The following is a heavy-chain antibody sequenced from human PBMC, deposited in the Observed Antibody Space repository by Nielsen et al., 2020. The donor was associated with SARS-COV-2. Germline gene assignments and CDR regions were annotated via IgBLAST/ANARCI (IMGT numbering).Heavy chain of an antibody. Sequence: GESLKISCAASGFTFSSYGMHWVRQAPGKGLEWVAVISYDGSNKYYADSVKGRFTISRDNSKNTLYLQMNSLRAEDTAVYYCAKGGSYRQPFDYWGQGTLVTVSS. D-gene: IGHD1-26*01. V-gene: IGHV3-30*18. J-gene: IGHJ4*02. CDR3: AKGGSYRQPFDY. CDR2: ISYDGSNK. CDR1: GFTFSSYG.